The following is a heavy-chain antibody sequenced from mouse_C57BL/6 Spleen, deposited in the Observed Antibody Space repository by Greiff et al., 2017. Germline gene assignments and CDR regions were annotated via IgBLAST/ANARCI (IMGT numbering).Heavy chain of an antibody. CDR2: IDPSDSYT. J-gene: IGHJ4*01. CDR3: ACYYSSSRYAMDY. CDR1: GYTFTSYW. V-gene: IGHV1-69*01. D-gene: IGHD1-1*01. Sequence: QVQLKQPGAELVMPGASVKLSCKASGYTFTSYWMHWVKQRPGQGLEWIGEIDPSDSYTNYNQKFKGKSTLTVDKSSSTAYMQLSRLTSEDSAVYYSACYYSSSRYAMDYWGQGTSVTVSS.